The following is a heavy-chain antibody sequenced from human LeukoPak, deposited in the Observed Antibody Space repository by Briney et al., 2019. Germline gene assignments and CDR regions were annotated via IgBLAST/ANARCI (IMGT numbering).Heavy chain of an antibody. CDR1: GGTFSSYA. CDR3: ARDPRSVAVAYNWFDP. Sequence: ASVKVSCKASGGTFSSYAISWVRQAPGQGLEWMGRIIPILGIANYAQKFQGRVTITADKSTSTAYMELSSLRSEDTAVYYCARDPRSVAVAYNWFDPWGQGTLVTVSS. V-gene: IGHV1-69*04. CDR2: IIPILGIA. D-gene: IGHD6-19*01. J-gene: IGHJ5*02.